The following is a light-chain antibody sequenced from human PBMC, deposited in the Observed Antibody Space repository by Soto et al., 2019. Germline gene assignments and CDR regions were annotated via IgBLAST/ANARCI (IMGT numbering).Light chain of an antibody. CDR3: QQYNSYPCT. CDR1: QSISSW. J-gene: IGKJ2*02. V-gene: IGKV1-5*03. CDR2: KAS. Sequence: DIQMTQSPSTLSASVGDRVTITCRASQSISSWLAWYQPKPGKAPKLLIYKASSLESGVPSRFSGSGSGTEVTLTISSLQPDDFATYYCQQYNSYPCTFGQGTKLEIK.